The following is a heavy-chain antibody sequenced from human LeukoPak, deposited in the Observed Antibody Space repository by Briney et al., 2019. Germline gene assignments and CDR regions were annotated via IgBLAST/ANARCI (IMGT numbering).Heavy chain of an antibody. J-gene: IGHJ5*02. D-gene: IGHD5-24*01. CDR2: INPNSDDT. CDR3: TRGPNYSASDWFDP. CDR1: GHTFTDYY. Sequence: VASVRVSCKASGHTFTDYYMHWVRQAPGQGLEWMGWINPNSDDTKYARKFQGRVTMTRDTSINTAYMELTRLRSDDTAVYYCTRGPNYSASDWFDPWGQGTLVTVSS. V-gene: IGHV1-2*02.